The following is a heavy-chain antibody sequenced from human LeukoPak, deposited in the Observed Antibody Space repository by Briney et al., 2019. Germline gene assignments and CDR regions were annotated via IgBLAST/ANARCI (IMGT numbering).Heavy chain of an antibody. D-gene: IGHD3-10*01. Sequence: SETLSLTCTVSGGSIISNNHYWGWIRQPPGKGLEWIGNMYYSGTTYYNPSLKSRVTISVDTSKNQFSLKLSSVTAADTAVYYCARGHYGPGIGTYPNWGQGTLVTVSA. CDR1: GGSIISNNHY. J-gene: IGHJ4*02. CDR2: MYYSGTT. V-gene: IGHV4-39*07. CDR3: ARGHYGPGIGTYPN.